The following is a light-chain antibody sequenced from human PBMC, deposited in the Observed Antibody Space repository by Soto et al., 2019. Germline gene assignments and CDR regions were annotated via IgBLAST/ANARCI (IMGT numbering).Light chain of an antibody. CDR3: MQALQSLT. Sequence: EIVMTQSPLTMPFPPGEPASISCRTSQSLLYNNTYNYLDWYVQKPGQSPQLLIYFGSNRAPGVPDRFSGSGSGTDFTLKINRVEAEDVGTYYCMQALQSLTFGQGTRLEIK. J-gene: IGKJ5*01. CDR1: QSLLYNNTYNY. V-gene: IGKV2-28*01. CDR2: FGS.